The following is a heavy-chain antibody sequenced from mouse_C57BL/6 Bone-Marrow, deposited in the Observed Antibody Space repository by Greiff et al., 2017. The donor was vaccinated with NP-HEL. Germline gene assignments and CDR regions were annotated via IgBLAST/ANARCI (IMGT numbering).Heavy chain of an antibody. CDR1: GFTFSSYG. V-gene: IGHV5-6*01. CDR2: ISSGGSYT. CDR3: ARQDGYYDWYFDV. Sequence: EVKVVESGGDLVKPGGSLKLSCAASGFTFSSYGMSWVRQTPDKRLEWVATISSGGSYTYYPDSVKGRFTISRDNAKNTLYLQMSSLKSEDTAMYYCARQDGYYDWYFDVWGTGTTVTVSS. D-gene: IGHD2-3*01. J-gene: IGHJ1*03.